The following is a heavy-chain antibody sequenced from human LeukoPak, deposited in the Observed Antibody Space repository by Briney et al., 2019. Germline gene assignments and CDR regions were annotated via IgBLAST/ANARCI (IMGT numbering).Heavy chain of an antibody. Sequence: GGSLRLSCAASGFTFSSYAMSWVRQAPGKGLEWVSGISDSGGSTYYADSVKGRFTISRDNSKNTLYLQMNSLRAEDTAVYYCAKDGRITIFGVVQYYFDYWGREPWSPSPQ. CDR2: ISDSGGST. J-gene: IGHJ4*02. V-gene: IGHV3-23*01. CDR1: GFTFSSYA. CDR3: AKDGRITIFGVVQYYFDY. D-gene: IGHD3-3*01.